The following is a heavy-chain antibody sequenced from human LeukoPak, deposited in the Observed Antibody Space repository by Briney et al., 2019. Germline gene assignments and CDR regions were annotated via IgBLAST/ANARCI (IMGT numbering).Heavy chain of an antibody. J-gene: IGHJ4*02. Sequence: GSLRLSCEASGFDFSSHWMHWVRQAPGKGLVWISNIRGDGSLLGYADSVKGRFTVSRDNAKNTLFLHMTSLRAEDTAVYYCARDGVGAPPIDYWGQGALVTVSS. CDR3: ARDGVGAPPIDY. D-gene: IGHD3-3*01. V-gene: IGHV3-74*01. CDR1: GFDFSSHW. CDR2: IRGDGSLL.